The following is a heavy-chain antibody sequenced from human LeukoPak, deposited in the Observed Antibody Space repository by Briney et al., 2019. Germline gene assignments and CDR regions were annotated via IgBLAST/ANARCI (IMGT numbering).Heavy chain of an antibody. J-gene: IGHJ4*02. Sequence: SETLSLTCTVSGGSISSGSYYWSWIRQPAGEGLEWIGRIYTSGSTNYNPSLKSRVTISVGKSKNQFSLKLSSVTAADTAVYYCADSGIVGAPFHWGQGTLVTVSS. CDR3: ADSGIVGAPFH. CDR2: IYTSGST. D-gene: IGHD1-26*01. V-gene: IGHV4-61*02. CDR1: GGSISSGSYY.